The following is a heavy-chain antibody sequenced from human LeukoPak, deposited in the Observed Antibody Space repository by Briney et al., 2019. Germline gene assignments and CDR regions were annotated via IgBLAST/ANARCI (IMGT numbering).Heavy chain of an antibody. V-gene: IGHV3-23*01. D-gene: IGHD3-10*01. CDR2: IGSDGGNI. Sequence: PGGSLRLSRVASGFSFSGYGMSWVRQAPGKGLEWVSAIGSDGGNIHYADSVKGRFTISRDNSRYTLYLEVNSLRAEDTAVYYCAKDRGWFGGSLANFDYWGQGTLVTVSS. CDR3: AKDRGWFGGSLANFDY. J-gene: IGHJ4*02. CDR1: GFSFSGYG.